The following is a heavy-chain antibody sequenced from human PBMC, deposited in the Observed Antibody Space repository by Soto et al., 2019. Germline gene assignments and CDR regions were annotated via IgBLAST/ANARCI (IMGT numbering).Heavy chain of an antibody. CDR3: ARGRLTTDEYYYYYMDV. CDR2: INHSGST. D-gene: IGHD3-22*01. CDR1: GGSFSGYY. J-gene: IGHJ6*03. Sequence: SETLSLTCAVYGGSFSGYYWSWIRQPPGKGLEWIGEINHSGSTNYNPSLKSRVTISVDTSKNQFSLKLSSVTAADTAVYYCARGRLTTDEYYYYYMDVWGKGTTVTVSS. V-gene: IGHV4-34*01.